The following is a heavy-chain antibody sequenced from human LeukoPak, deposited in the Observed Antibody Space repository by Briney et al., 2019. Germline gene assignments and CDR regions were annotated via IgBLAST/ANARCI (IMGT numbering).Heavy chain of an antibody. V-gene: IGHV1-8*01. D-gene: IGHD5-24*01. J-gene: IGHJ6*02. CDR3: ARSSSWLNVYHYYGMDV. Sequence: ASVKVSCKASGYTFTNYDINWVRQATGQGLEWMGWMNPNSGNTGYAPKFQGRVTMTRNTSMSTAYMELSSLRSEDTAVYYCARSSSWLNVYHYYGMDVWGQGTTATVSS. CDR1: GYTFTNYD. CDR2: MNPNSGNT.